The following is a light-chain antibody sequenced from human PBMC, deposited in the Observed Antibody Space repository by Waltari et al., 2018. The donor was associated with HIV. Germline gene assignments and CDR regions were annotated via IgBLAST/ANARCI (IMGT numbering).Light chain of an antibody. CDR1: SSNIGSNY. CDR2: RNN. CDR3: ATWDDTLSGHVV. V-gene: IGLV1-47*01. Sequence: QSVLTQPPSASGTPGQRITISCSGSSSNIGSNYVYWYQQLPGTAPKLLIYRNNHRPSGVPDRFSGSKSGPSASLAISGLRSEDEADYYCATWDDTLSGHVVFGGGTKLNVL. J-gene: IGLJ2*01.